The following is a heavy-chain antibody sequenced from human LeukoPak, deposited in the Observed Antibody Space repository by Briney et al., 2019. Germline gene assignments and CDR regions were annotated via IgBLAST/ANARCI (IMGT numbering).Heavy chain of an antibody. V-gene: IGHV1-69*04. CDR1: GGTFSVYA. J-gene: IGHJ6*02. CDR2: VIPILGTS. D-gene: IGHD3-22*01. CDR3: ARGQYYDNTGASVGGYYGMDV. Sequence: GASVKVSCKASGGTFSVYAISWVRQAPGQGLEWMGRVIPILGTSNYARKFQGRVTITADKSTSTAYMELSSLRSEDTAVYFCARGQYYDNTGASVGGYYGMDVWGQGTTVTVSS.